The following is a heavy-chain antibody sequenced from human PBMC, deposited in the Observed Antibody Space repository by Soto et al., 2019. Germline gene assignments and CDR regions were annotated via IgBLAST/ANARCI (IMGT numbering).Heavy chain of an antibody. CDR2: MFYGVST. Sequence: SETLSLTCTVSGDSISSSGYYWGWIRQPPGKGLEWIGGMFYGVSTYYNPSPKSRVTVSVDTSKNQFSLNLRSVTAADTAVYYCARLPSRHLVDYCGQGTLVTVAS. V-gene: IGHV4-39*01. D-gene: IGHD3-3*02. CDR3: ARLPSRHLVDY. J-gene: IGHJ4*02. CDR1: GDSISSSGYY.